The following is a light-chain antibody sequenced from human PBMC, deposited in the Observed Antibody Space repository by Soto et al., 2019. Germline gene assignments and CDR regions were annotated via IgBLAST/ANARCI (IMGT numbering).Light chain of an antibody. CDR2: GAS. CDR3: QQYGSSPPT. J-gene: IGKJ1*01. V-gene: IGKV3-20*01. Sequence: EIVLTQSPGTLSLSPGERGTLSCRASQSVTSNSVAWYQQKPGQAPRLLIYGASSRAAGIPDRFRGFGSGTDFTLTISRLEPEDFAVYFCQQYGSSPPTFGQGTKVDVK. CDR1: QSVTSNS.